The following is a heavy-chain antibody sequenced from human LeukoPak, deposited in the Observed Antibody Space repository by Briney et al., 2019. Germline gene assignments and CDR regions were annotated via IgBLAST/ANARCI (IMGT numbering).Heavy chain of an antibody. CDR1: GFTYSSYR. D-gene: IGHD3-10*01. CDR2: ISSSSSTI. J-gene: IGHJ6*02. CDR3: ARVLGEWFGAYGMAV. V-gene: IGHV3-48*01. Sequence: GGSLRLSCAASGFTYSSYRMNWVRQAAGKGLAGVAYISSSSSTIYYADSVKGGFTISRDNAKNSLYLQMNGLRAENTAVYCCARVLGEWFGAYGMAVGGQGPTLTVSS.